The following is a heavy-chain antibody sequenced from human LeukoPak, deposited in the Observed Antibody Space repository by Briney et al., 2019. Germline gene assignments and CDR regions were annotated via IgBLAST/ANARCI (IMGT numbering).Heavy chain of an antibody. CDR3: AEDRSAYYYDSSGYYDPYYYYMDV. D-gene: IGHD3-22*01. Sequence: GGSLRLSCAASGFTFSSYEMNWVRQAPGKGLEWVSYISSSGSTIYYADSVKGRFTISRDNAKNSLYLQMNSLRAEDTAVYYCAEDRSAYYYDSSGYYDPYYYYMDVWGKGTTVTVSS. CDR2: ISSSGSTI. CDR1: GFTFSSYE. J-gene: IGHJ6*03. V-gene: IGHV3-48*03.